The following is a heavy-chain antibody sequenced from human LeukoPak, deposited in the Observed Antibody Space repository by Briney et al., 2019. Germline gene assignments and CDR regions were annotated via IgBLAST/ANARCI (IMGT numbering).Heavy chain of an antibody. V-gene: IGHV4-30-2*01. CDR3: ARSYSSSWHYFDY. CDR2: IYHSGST. Sequence: SETLSLTCTVSGGSISSGGYYWSWIRQPPGKGLEWIGYIYHSGSTYYNPSLKSRVTISVDRSKNQFSLKLSSVTAADTAVYYCARSYSSSWHYFDYWGQGTLVTVSS. D-gene: IGHD6-13*01. J-gene: IGHJ4*02. CDR1: GGSISSGGYY.